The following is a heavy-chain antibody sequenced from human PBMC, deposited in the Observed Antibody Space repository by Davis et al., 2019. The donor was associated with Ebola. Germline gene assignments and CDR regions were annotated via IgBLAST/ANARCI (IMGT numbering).Heavy chain of an antibody. Sequence: ASVKVSCKASGYTFTSYGISRVRHAPAQGPEWMGWISTYNGNTRYTRNMQDRVTMSTDTSASIAYMELRSLISDDTAVYYCVRDWGYCNTGNCPYAMDVWGQGTPVTVSS. V-gene: IGHV1-18*04. D-gene: IGHD2-15*01. CDR2: ISTYNGNT. CDR1: GYTFTSYG. J-gene: IGHJ6*02. CDR3: VRDWGYCNTGNCPYAMDV.